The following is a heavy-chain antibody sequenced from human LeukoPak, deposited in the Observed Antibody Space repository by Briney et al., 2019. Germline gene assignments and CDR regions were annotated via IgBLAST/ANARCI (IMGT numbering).Heavy chain of an antibody. CDR3: ARVSRRWFGELLPDY. CDR1: GGSISSYY. V-gene: IGHV4-59*08. Sequence: SETLSLTCTVSGGSISSYYWSWIRQPPGKGLEWIGCMYYSGSTYYNPALKSRVTISEGTSENQFSLKLRSVTAADTAVYYCARVSRRWFGELLPDYWGQGTLVTVSP. J-gene: IGHJ4*02. CDR2: MYYSGST. D-gene: IGHD3-10*01.